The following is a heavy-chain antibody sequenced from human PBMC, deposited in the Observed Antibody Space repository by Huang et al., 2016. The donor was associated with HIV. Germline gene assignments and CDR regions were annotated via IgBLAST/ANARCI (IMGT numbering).Heavy chain of an antibody. Sequence: EVQLVQSGAEVKKPGESLKISCKGSGYRFRSNWIGWVRQMPGKGLEGMGIIYPGDSETRYSPSSQGQVTISADKSINTAYLQWSSLKASDTAMYYCARLIGSPSFYYGLDVWGQGTTVTVSS. CDR3: ARLIGSPSFYYGLDV. D-gene: IGHD3-10*01. J-gene: IGHJ6*02. CDR2: IYPGDSET. V-gene: IGHV5-51*01. CDR1: GYRFRSNW.